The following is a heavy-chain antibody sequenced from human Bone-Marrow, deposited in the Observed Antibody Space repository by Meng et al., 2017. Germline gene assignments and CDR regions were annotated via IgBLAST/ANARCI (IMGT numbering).Heavy chain of an antibody. CDR2: IIPIFGTA. CDR1: GGTFSSYA. J-gene: IGHJ3*02. V-gene: IGHV1-69*05. D-gene: IGHD3-22*01. CDR3: ASYYDSSGYRPHDAFDI. Sequence: SVNVSCKASGGTFSSYAISWVRQAPGQGLEWMGGIIPIFGTANYAQKFQGRVTITTDESTSTAYMELSSLRSEDTAVYYCASYYDSSGYRPHDAFDIWGQGTMVTVSS.